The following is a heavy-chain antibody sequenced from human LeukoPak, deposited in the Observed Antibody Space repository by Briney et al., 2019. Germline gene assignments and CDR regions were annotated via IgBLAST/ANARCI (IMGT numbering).Heavy chain of an antibody. CDR3: ARDPGACTNGVCYYYGMDV. V-gene: IGHV4-31*03. J-gene: IGHJ6*02. D-gene: IGHD2-8*01. CDR2: IYCSGST. CDR1: GGSISSGGYY. Sequence: SETLSLTCTVSGGSISSGGYYWSWIRQHPGKGLEWIGYIYCSGSTYYNPSLKSRVTISVDTSKNQFSLKLSSVTAADTAVYYCARDPGACTNGVCYYYGMDVWGQGTTVTVSS.